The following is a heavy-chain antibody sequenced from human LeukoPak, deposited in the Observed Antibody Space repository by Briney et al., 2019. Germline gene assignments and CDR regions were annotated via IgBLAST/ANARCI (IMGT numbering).Heavy chain of an antibody. J-gene: IGHJ4*02. CDR3: ARGSRGRWLQFTYFDY. V-gene: IGHV1-2*06. Sequence: ASVKVSCKASGYTFTGYYMHWVRQAPGQGLEWMGRINPNSGGTNYAQKFQGRVTMTRDTSISTAYMELSRLRSDDTAVYHCARGSRGRWLQFTYFDYWGQGTLVTVYS. D-gene: IGHD5-24*01. CDR2: INPNSGGT. CDR1: GYTFTGYY.